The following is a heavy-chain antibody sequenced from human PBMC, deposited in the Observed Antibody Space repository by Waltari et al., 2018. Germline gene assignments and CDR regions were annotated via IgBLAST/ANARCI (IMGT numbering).Heavy chain of an antibody. CDR2: ISGSGDSV. CDR1: GFTFRNYA. V-gene: IGHV3-23*01. D-gene: IGHD6-6*01. Sequence: EVKLLQSGGDLVQPGGSLRLSCEASGFTFRNYAMDWVRQAPGEGLEWVSSISGSGDSVDSADSVKGRFTTSRDNSKNIMYLQMNSLRVEDTALYYCEVSSSSFGNYWGQGALVTVSS. J-gene: IGHJ4*02. CDR3: EVSSSSFGNY.